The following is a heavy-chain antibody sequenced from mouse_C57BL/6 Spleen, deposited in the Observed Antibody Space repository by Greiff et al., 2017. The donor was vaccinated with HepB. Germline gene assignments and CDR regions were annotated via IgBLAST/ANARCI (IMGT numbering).Heavy chain of an antibody. V-gene: IGHV1-69*01. CDR2: IDPSDSYT. CDR3: ARSRGNYGYFDY. D-gene: IGHD2-1*01. J-gene: IGHJ2*01. CDR1: GYTFTSYW. Sequence: QVQLQQPGAELVMPGASVKLSCKASGYTFTSYWMHWVKQRPGQGLEWIGEIDPSDSYTNYNQKFKGKSTLTVDKSSSTAYMQLSSLTSEDSAVYYCARSRGNYGYFDYWGQGTTLTVSS.